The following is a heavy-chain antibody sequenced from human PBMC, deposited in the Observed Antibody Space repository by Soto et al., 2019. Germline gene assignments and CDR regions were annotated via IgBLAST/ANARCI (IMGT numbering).Heavy chain of an antibody. V-gene: IGHV1-69*13. D-gene: IGHD3-16*02. CDR2: IIPIFGTA. CDR3: ARVGSYDYVWGSYRPYYFDY. CDR1: GGTFSSYA. J-gene: IGHJ4*02. Sequence: SVKVSCKASGGTFSSYAISWVRQAPGQGLEWMGGIIPIFGTANYAQKFQGRVTITADESTSTAYMELSSLRSEDTAVYYCARVGSYDYVWGSYRPYYFDYWGQGTLVTVSS.